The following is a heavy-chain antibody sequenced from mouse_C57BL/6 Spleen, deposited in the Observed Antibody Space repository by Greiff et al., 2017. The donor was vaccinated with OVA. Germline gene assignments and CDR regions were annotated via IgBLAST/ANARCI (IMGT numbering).Heavy chain of an antibody. D-gene: IGHD1-1*01. CDR2: IYPSDSET. J-gene: IGHJ4*01. CDR3: ARRRITTVVGPYYAMDY. CDR1: GYTFTSYW. Sequence: QVQLQQPGAELVRPGSSVKLSCKASGYTFTSYWMDWVKQRPGQGLEWIGNIYPSDSETHYNQKFKDKATLTVDKSSSTAYMQLSSLTSEDSAVYYCARRRITTVVGPYYAMDYWGQGTSVTVSA. V-gene: IGHV1-61*01.